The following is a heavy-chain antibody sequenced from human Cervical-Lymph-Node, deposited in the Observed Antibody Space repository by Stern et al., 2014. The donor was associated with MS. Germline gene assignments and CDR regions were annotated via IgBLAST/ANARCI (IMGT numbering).Heavy chain of an antibody. V-gene: IGHV4-4*02. D-gene: IGHD2/OR15-2a*01. Sequence: QLQLQESGPGLVKPSGTLSLTCTVSGGSIGVSDWWSWVRQPPGKGLEWIGKVYHTGIATYNPSLKSRVRMSVDNSKNQFSLNLTSVTAADTAVYYCARAGLYDYWGQGTLVTVSS. CDR2: VYHTGIA. CDR1: GGSIGVSDW. CDR3: ARAGLYDY. J-gene: IGHJ4*02.